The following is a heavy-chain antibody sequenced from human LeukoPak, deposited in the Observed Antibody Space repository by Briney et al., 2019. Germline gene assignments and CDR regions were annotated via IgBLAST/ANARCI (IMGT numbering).Heavy chain of an antibody. D-gene: IGHD6-19*01. CDR3: ARDLGYSSGWYYFDD. CDR1: GFTFSSYE. V-gene: IGHV3-48*03. J-gene: IGHJ4*02. CDR2: ISSSGSTI. Sequence: GGSLRLSCAASGFTFSSYEMNWVRQAPGKGLEWVSYISSSGSTIYYADSVKGRFTISRDNAKNSLYLQMNSLRAEDTAVYYCARDLGYSSGWYYFDDWGQGTLVTVSS.